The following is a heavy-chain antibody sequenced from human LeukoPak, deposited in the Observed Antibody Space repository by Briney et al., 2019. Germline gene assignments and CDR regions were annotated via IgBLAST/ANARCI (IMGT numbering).Heavy chain of an antibody. V-gene: IGHV3-23*01. Sequence: GGSLRLSCAASGFTFNNYPMSWVRQAPGKGLEWVSSVSGRGGRSYYADSVKGRFTISRDKSKNTLFLQMNSLRAEDTAVYYCARNSIPSLYWGQGTLVTVSS. CDR3: ARNSIPSLY. CDR1: GFTFNNYP. J-gene: IGHJ4*02. D-gene: IGHD2-21*01. CDR2: VSGRGGRS.